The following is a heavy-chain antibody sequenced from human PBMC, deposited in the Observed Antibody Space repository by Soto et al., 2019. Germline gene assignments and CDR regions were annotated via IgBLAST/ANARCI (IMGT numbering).Heavy chain of an antibody. CDR1: GGSVSSGSYY. Sequence: PSETLSLTCTVSGGSVSSGSYYWSWIRQPPGKGLEWIGYIYYSGSTNYNPSLKSRVTISVDTSKNQFSLKLSSVTAADTAVYYCARTYYYDSSGYYFGYYFDYWGQGTLVTVSS. J-gene: IGHJ4*02. CDR2: IYYSGST. D-gene: IGHD3-22*01. V-gene: IGHV4-61*01. CDR3: ARTYYYDSSGYYFGYYFDY.